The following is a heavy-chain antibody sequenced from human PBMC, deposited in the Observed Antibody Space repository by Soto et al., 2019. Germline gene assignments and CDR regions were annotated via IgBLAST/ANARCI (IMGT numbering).Heavy chain of an antibody. CDR2: ISYDGSNK. V-gene: IGHV3-30*03. CDR1: GFPFTSYG. J-gene: IGHJ4*02. D-gene: IGHD3-10*01. CDR3: VGGQFYFDY. Sequence: QVQLVESGGGVVQPGRSLRLSCAASGFPFTSYGMHWVREGPGKGLEWLAAISYDGSNKFYADSVKGRFTISRDNSKNTLYLQMNSLSPEERALYDCVGGQFYFDYRGQGTLVVFSS.